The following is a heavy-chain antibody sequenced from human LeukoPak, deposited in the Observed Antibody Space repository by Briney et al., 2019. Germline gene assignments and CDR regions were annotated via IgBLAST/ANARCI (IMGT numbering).Heavy chain of an antibody. CDR3: ARVPPSAWPLGFDY. CDR2: IYSGGST. V-gene: IGHV3-66*02. J-gene: IGHJ4*02. CDR1: GFTVSSNY. D-gene: IGHD3-10*01. Sequence: PGGSLRLSCAASGFTVSSNYMNWVRQAPGKGLEWVSVIYSGGSTYYADSVKGRFTISRDNSKNTLYLQMNGLRRDDTAVYYCARVPPSAWPLGFDYWGQGTLVTVSS.